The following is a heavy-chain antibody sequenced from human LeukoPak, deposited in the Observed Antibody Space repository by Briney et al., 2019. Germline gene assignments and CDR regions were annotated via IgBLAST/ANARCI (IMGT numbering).Heavy chain of an antibody. Sequence: PSETLFLTCTVSGGSISSSSYYWGWIRQPPGKGLEWIGSIYYSGSTYYNPSLKSRVTMSIDKSKNQFSLKVSSVTAADTAVYYCLYGGNSGDWVYWGQGTLVIVSS. CDR2: IYYSGST. V-gene: IGHV4-39*07. CDR1: GGSISSSSYY. D-gene: IGHD4-23*01. CDR3: LYGGNSGDWVY. J-gene: IGHJ4*02.